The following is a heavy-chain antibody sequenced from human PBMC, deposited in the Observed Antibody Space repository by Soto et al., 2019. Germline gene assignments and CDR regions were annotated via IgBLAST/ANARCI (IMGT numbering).Heavy chain of an antibody. CDR3: ARGIRNYYGTDG. V-gene: IGHV3-74*01. Sequence: EVQLVESGGGVVQPGGSLRLSCAASGFTFSSYWMHWVRQGPGKGLVWVSRINGDGSNTNYADSVRGRFTIPRDNAKSTVYLQMNSMRDEDTAVYYCARGIRNYYGTDGLGKGTTVTVSS. CDR2: INGDGSNT. J-gene: IGHJ6*04. D-gene: IGHD5-18*01. CDR1: GFTFSSYW.